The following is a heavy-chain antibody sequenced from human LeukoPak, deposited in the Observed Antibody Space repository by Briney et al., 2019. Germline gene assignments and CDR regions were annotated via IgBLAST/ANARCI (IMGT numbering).Heavy chain of an antibody. Sequence: SGTLSLTCAVYGGSFSGYYWSWIRQPPGKGLEWIGEINHSGSTNYNPSLKSRVTISVDTSKNQFSLKLSSVTAADTAVYYCARGPQWLDAFDIWGQGTMVTVSS. CDR2: INHSGST. D-gene: IGHD3-22*01. J-gene: IGHJ3*02. CDR1: GGSFSGYY. V-gene: IGHV4-34*01. CDR3: ARGPQWLDAFDI.